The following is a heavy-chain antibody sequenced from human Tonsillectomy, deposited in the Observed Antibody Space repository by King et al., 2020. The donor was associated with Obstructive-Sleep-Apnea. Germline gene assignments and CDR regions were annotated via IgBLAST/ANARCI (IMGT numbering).Heavy chain of an antibody. CDR2: LNPKTGNI. D-gene: IGHD3-16*01. CDR1: GDTFTNVD. J-gene: IGHJ4*02. V-gene: IGHV1-8*01. CDR3: ARRYYDGSGHESFDF. Sequence: QLVQSGAEVRKPGASVQVSCTTSGDTFTNVDLNWVRQAPGQRLEWVGGLNPKTGNIGPSQKFQGRITLTAATSRSTTYMALPSLTAEDTAIHYCARRYYDGSGHESFDFWGQGTLVTVSS.